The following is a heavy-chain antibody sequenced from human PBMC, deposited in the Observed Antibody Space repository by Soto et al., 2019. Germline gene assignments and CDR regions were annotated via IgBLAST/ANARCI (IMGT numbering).Heavy chain of an antibody. CDR2: ISYSGNT. D-gene: IGHD3-10*01. V-gene: IGHV4-59*01. J-gene: IGHJ4*02. CDR1: GGSISSYY. Sequence: SSETLSLTCSVSGGSISSYYWSWIRQPPGKGLEWIGYISYSGNTIYNPSLKSRVTMSVDTSKNQFSLNLTSVTAADTAVYYCARDGNYGSGSDYVPGLPQYYFQFWGQGTLVTVSS. CDR3: ARDGNYGSGSDYVPGLPQYYFQF.